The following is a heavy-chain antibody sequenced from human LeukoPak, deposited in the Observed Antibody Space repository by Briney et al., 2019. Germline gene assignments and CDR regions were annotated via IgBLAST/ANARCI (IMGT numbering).Heavy chain of an antibody. Sequence: PGGSLRLSCPASGFTVSSNYMSWVRQAPGKGLEWVSVMYSGGSTYYADSVKGRFTISRDNSKNTLYLQMNNLRAEDTAVYYCASGSGSYRTPYYYMDVWGKGTTVTVSS. V-gene: IGHV3-53*01. CDR3: ASGSGSYRTPYYYMDV. CDR2: MYSGGST. J-gene: IGHJ6*03. CDR1: GFTVSSNY. D-gene: IGHD3-10*01.